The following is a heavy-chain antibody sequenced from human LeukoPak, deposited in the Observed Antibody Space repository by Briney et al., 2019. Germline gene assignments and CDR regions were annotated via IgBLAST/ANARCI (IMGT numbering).Heavy chain of an antibody. V-gene: IGHV3-21*01. CDR3: AREMGIAAAAHDY. D-gene: IGHD6-13*01. J-gene: IGHJ4*02. Sequence: GGSLRLSCAASGFTFSSYSMNWVRQAPGKGLEWVSSISSSSSYIYYADSVKGRFTISRDNARNSLYLQMNSLRAEDTAVYYCAREMGIAAAAHDYWGQGTLVTVSS. CDR1: GFTFSSYS. CDR2: ISSSSSYI.